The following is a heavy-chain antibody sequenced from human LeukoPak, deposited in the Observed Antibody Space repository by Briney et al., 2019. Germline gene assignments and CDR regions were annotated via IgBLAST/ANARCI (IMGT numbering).Heavy chain of an antibody. CDR1: GFTLSYFG. J-gene: IGHJ4*02. Sequence: GGSLRLSCAASGFTLSYFGMSWVRQAPGKGLEWVSSISRTSTYIYYADSVKGRFTISRDNAKNSLYLQMTSLRDEDTAVYYCARDPDYYGSGTYYNHYFDYWGQGTLVTVSS. V-gene: IGHV3-21*01. CDR3: ARDPDYYGSGTYYNHYFDY. D-gene: IGHD3-10*01. CDR2: ISRTSTYI.